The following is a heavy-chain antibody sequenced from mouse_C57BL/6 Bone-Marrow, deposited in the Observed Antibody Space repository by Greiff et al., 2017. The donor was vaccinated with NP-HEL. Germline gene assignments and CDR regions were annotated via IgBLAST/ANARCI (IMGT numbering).Heavy chain of an antibody. Sequence: VQLQQSGPELVKPGDSVKISCKASGYSFTGYFMNWVMQSHGKSLEWIGRINPYNGDTFYNQKFKGKATLTVDKSSSTANMELRSLTSEDSAVYYCASSNYYGSPWFAYWGQGTLVTVSA. D-gene: IGHD1-1*01. CDR3: ASSNYYGSPWFAY. V-gene: IGHV1-20*01. J-gene: IGHJ3*01. CDR1: GYSFTGYF. CDR2: INPYNGDT.